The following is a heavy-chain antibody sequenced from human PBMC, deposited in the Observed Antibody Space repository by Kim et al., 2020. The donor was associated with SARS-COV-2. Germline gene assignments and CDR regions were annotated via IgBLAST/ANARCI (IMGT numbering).Heavy chain of an antibody. CDR2: ISGSGYTT. D-gene: IGHD1-7*01. Sequence: VGSLRLSCAASGFMFSGYAISWVRQAPGKGLEWVSAISGSGYTTYYAASVKGRVTISRDNSKNTLYLQINSLGVEDTAVYNFQKKGETGPTWRNYFDYWG. CDR3: QKKGETGPTWRNYFDY. CDR1: GFMFSGYA. J-gene: IGHJ4*01. V-gene: IGHV3-23*01.